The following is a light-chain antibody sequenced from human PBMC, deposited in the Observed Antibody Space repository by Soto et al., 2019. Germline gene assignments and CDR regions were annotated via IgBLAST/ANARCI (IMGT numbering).Light chain of an antibody. Sequence: QSVLTQPPSASGSPGQSVAISCTGTSRDVGASDYVSWYQQHSGKAPKLLLYEVNKRPSGVPDRFSGSKSGNTASLTVSALHADDEADYYCLSHSGSSNVLGTGTKLTVL. V-gene: IGLV2-8*01. CDR3: LSHSGSSNV. CDR1: SRDVGASDY. CDR2: EVN. J-gene: IGLJ1*01.